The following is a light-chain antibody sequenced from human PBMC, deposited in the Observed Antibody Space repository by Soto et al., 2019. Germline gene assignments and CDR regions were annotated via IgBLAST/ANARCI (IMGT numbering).Light chain of an antibody. CDR1: QGLSSF. Sequence: DIQLTQSPSFLSASVGDRVTITCRSSQGLSSFLAWYQQKPGKAPKLMIYAASTLQSGVPARFSGSRSRTAFALTVSSLQPEDFATYYCQQVYRDQYSFGQGTKLEIK. CDR2: AAS. CDR3: QQVYRDQYS. V-gene: IGKV1-9*01. J-gene: IGKJ2*01.